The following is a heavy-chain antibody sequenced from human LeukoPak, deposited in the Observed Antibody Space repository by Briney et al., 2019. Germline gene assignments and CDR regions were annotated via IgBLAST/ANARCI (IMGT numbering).Heavy chain of an antibody. CDR1: GFTFSSYW. CDR3: ARAPRWCSGGSCYCTY. J-gene: IGHJ4*02. V-gene: IGHV3-7*01. CDR2: IKQDGSEK. D-gene: IGHD2-15*01. Sequence: GGSLRLSCAASGFTFSSYWMSWVRQAPGKGLEWVANIKQDGSEKYYVDSVKGRFTISRDNAKNSLYLQMNSLRAEDTAVYCCARAPRWCSGGSCYCTYWGQGTLVTVSS.